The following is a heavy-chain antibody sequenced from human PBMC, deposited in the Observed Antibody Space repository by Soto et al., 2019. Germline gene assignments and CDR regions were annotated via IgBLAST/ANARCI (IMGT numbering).Heavy chain of an antibody. CDR2: ISSSSSYI. V-gene: IGHV3-21*01. CDR1: GFTFSSYS. J-gene: IGHJ4*02. CDR3: ERAKMMPRARGYSYGWIDY. D-gene: IGHD5-18*01. Sequence: GGSLRLSCAASGFTFSSYSMNWVRQAPGKGLEWVSSISSSSSYIYYADSVKGRFTISRDNAKNSLYLQMNSLRAEDTAVYYCERAKMMPRARGYSYGWIDYSGQGTLVTV.